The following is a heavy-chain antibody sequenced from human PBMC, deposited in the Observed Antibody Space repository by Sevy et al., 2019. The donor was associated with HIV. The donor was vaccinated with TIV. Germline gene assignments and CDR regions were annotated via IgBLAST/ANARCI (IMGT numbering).Heavy chain of an antibody. CDR3: AKHGRDFWSRFYTGIDY. Sequence: SQTLSLTCIVSDDSLTSDYWSWIRQPPGKGLEWIAYIYNTGSTNYNPSLKSRVSISVDKSKNQLSLRLSSVTAADTAVYYCAKHGRDFWSRFYTGIDYWGQGTQVTVSS. CDR2: IYNTGST. J-gene: IGHJ4*02. CDR1: DDSLTSDY. V-gene: IGHV4-59*08. D-gene: IGHD3-3*01.